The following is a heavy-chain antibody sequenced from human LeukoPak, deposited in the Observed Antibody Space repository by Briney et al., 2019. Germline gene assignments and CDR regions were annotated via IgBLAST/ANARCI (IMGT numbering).Heavy chain of an antibody. J-gene: IGHJ3*01. V-gene: IGHV1-2*06. CDR2: INPNSGDT. Sequence: ASVKVSCKASGYTFTAYYMHWVRQVPGQGLEWVGRINPNSGDTDYAQKFQGRVIMTRDTSISTAYMEVSRLRSDDTAVYYCARVDSGHDYGPSWGQGTTVTVSS. D-gene: IGHD5-12*01. CDR1: GYTFTAYY. CDR3: ARVDSGHDYGPS.